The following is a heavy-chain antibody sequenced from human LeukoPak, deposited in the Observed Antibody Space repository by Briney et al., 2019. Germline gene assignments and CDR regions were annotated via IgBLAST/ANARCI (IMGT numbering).Heavy chain of an antibody. CDR2: IRYDGSNA. V-gene: IGHV3-30*02. Sequence: GGSLRLSCAASGITFIDYGMHWVRQAPGKGLEWVSFIRYDGSNAYYADSVKGRFTLTKDNAKNTLHLQMNSLRAQDTAVYYCAKVVTDSNGYTLWGQGTLVTVSS. J-gene: IGHJ4*02. D-gene: IGHD5-18*01. CDR1: GITFIDYG. CDR3: AKVVTDSNGYTL.